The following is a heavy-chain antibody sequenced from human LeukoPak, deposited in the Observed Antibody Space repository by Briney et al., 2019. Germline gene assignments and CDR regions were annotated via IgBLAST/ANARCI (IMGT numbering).Heavy chain of an antibody. CDR2: ISSSSSYI. D-gene: IGHD3-10*01. Sequence: GGSLRLSCAASGFTFSSYSMNWVRQAPGKGLEWVSSISSSSSYIYYADSVKGRFTISRDNAKNSLYLQMYSLRAEDTAVYYCAKDQGLLWFGELLDYCFDYWGQGTLVTVSS. CDR1: GFTFSSYS. CDR3: AKDQGLLWFGELLDYCFDY. J-gene: IGHJ4*02. V-gene: IGHV3-21*01.